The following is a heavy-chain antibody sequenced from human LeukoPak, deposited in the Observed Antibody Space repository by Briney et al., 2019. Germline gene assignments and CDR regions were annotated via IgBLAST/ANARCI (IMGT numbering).Heavy chain of an antibody. V-gene: IGHV4-39*01. J-gene: IGHJ6*03. D-gene: IGHD3-10*01. CDR1: GSSISSSSYY. CDR2: IYYSGST. CDR3: ARQLLWFGERGHNYYMDV. Sequence: SETLSLTCTVSGSSISSSSYYWGWIRQPPGKGLEWIGSIYYSGSTYYNPSLKSRVTISVDTSKNQFSLKLSSVTAADTAVYYCARQLLWFGERGHNYYMDVWGKGTTVTISS.